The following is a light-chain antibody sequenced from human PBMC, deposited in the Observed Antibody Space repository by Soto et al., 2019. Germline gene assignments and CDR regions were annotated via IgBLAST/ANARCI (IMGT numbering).Light chain of an antibody. V-gene: IGKV3D-15*01. Sequence: EIVTTQSPATLSVSPGERATLSCRASQRCSSNLAWYQQKPGQAPRLLIYGASSRATGIPDRFSGSGSGTDFTLTISRLEPEDFAVYYCQQYSSIPWTFGQGTKVDI. CDR1: QRCSSN. J-gene: IGKJ1*01. CDR2: GAS. CDR3: QQYSSIPWT.